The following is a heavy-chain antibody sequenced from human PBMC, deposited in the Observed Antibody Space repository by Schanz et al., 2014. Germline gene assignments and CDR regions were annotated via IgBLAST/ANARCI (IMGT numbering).Heavy chain of an antibody. V-gene: IGHV3-33*06. CDR3: VKDLQRELLRDDHYYGMDV. D-gene: IGHD1-26*01. CDR1: GFTFNNYG. Sequence: QAQLVESGGGVVQPGRSLRLSCAASGFTFNNYGMHWVRQVPGKGLEWVAVVCYDGSKKYYADSVKGRFTTSRDNSKNTMYLQMNSLRAEDTAVYYCVKDLQRELLRDDHYYGMDVWGQGTTVTVSS. CDR2: VCYDGSKK. J-gene: IGHJ6*02.